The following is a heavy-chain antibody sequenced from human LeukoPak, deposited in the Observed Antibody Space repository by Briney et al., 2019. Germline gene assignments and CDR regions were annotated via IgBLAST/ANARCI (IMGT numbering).Heavy chain of an antibody. D-gene: IGHD5-18*01. Sequence: ASVKVSCKASGGTFSSYAISWVRQAPRQGLEWMGGIIPIFGTANYAQKFQGRVTITADESTSTAYMELSSLRSEDTAVYYCARGGGTAMVPDFDYWGQGALVTVSS. CDR1: GGTFSSYA. J-gene: IGHJ4*02. CDR3: ARGGGTAMVPDFDY. CDR2: IIPIFGTA. V-gene: IGHV1-69*13.